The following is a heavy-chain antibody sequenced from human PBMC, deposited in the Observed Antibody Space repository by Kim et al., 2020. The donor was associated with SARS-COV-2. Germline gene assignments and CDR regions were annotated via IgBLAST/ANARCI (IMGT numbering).Heavy chain of an antibody. CDR1: GGSISSYY. CDR3: ARDRPVTDYYYYYGMDV. J-gene: IGHJ6*02. Sequence: SETLSLTCTVSGGSISSYYWSWIRQPPGKGLEWIGYIYYSGSTNYNPSLKSRVTISVDTSKNQFSLKLSSVTAADTAVYYCARDRPVTDYYYYYGMDVWGQGTTVTVSS. CDR2: IYYSGST. D-gene: IGHD4-17*01. V-gene: IGHV4-59*01.